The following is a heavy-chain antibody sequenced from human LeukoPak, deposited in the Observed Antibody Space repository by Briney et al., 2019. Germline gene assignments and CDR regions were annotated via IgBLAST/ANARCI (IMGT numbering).Heavy chain of an antibody. Sequence: SETLSLTCAVYGGSFNGYYWSWIRQPPGKGLEWIGEINHSGSTNYNPSLKSRVTISVDTSKNQFSLKLSSVTAADTAVYYCARVLVLVGMDVWGQGTTVTVSS. D-gene: IGHD3-3*02. CDR1: GGSFNGYY. CDR2: INHSGST. CDR3: ARVLVLVGMDV. V-gene: IGHV4-34*01. J-gene: IGHJ6*02.